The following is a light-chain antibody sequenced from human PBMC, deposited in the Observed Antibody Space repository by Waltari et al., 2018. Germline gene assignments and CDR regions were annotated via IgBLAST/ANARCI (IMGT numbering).Light chain of an antibody. Sequence: QSALTQPRSVSGSPGQSVTISCTGTSSDVGGYNFVSWYQQHPGKVTKLVIYDVTKRPPGVPDRFSGSKSGNTASLTISGLQAEDEADYYCCSYAGYYTIWVFGGGTKLTVL. J-gene: IGLJ3*02. V-gene: IGLV2-11*01. CDR1: SSDVGGYNF. CDR3: CSYAGYYTIWV. CDR2: DVT.